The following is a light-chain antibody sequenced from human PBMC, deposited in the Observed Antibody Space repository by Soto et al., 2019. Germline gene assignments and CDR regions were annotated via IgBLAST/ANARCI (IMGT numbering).Light chain of an antibody. CDR3: AAWDKSLSGGV. V-gene: IGLV1-51*02. CDR2: ENN. J-gene: IGLJ2*01. Sequence: QSVLTQPPSVSAAPGQKVTISCSGSSSNFGSDYVSWYQQLPGTAPKLLIYENNKRPSWIPDRFSGSKSGTSATLGITGLQTGDEADYYCAAWDKSLSGGVFGGGTKLTVL. CDR1: SSNFGSDY.